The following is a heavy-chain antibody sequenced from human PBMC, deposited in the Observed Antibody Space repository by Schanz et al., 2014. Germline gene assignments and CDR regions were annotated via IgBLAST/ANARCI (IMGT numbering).Heavy chain of an antibody. CDR3: ARGTMPGTFDI. V-gene: IGHV1-69*02. Sequence: QLQLVQSGAEVKKPGASVKVSCKASGGTFSTYPINWLRQARGQGLEWVGRFIPILDVGNYAQQFQGRVTFTADKSTSTAYMELSSLRYEDTALYYCARGTMPGTFDIWGQGTMVTVSS. CDR2: FIPILDVG. J-gene: IGHJ3*02. CDR1: GGTFSTYP. D-gene: IGHD2-2*01.